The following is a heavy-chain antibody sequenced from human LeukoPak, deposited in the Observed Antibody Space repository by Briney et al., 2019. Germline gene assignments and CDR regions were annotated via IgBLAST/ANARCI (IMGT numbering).Heavy chain of an antibody. Sequence: ASVKVSCKASGYTFTSYGISWVRQAPGQGLEWMGWISAYNGNTNYAQKLQGSVTMTTDTSTSTAYMELRSLRSDDTAVYYCARDPRQLVRSRPNRFDPWGQGTLVTVSS. CDR1: GYTFTSYG. V-gene: IGHV1-18*01. CDR3: ARDPRQLVRSRPNRFDP. D-gene: IGHD6-6*01. J-gene: IGHJ5*02. CDR2: ISAYNGNT.